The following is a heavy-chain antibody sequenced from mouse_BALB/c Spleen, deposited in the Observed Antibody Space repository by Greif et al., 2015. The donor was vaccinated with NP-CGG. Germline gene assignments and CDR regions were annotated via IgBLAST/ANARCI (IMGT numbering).Heavy chain of an antibody. Sequence: VQGVESGAELARPGASVKLSCKASGYTFTSYWMQWVKQRPGQGLEWIGAIYPGDGDTRYTQKFKGKATLTADKSSSTAYMQLSSLASEDSAVYYCARDGYYGSSSYWGQGTLVTVSA. CDR1: GYTFTSYW. CDR2: IYPGDGDT. V-gene: IGHV1-87*01. D-gene: IGHD1-1*01. CDR3: ARDGYYGSSSY. J-gene: IGHJ3*01.